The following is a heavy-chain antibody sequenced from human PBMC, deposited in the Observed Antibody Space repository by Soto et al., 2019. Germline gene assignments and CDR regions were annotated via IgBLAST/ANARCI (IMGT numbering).Heavy chain of an antibody. V-gene: IGHV4-61*01. CDR3: AGYNWNYYFDP. J-gene: IGHJ5*02. CDR1: GGSVRDGSYY. Sequence: SETLSLTCTVSGGSVRDGSYYWAWLRQPPGKGLEWIGHIYHSGSTIYNPSLKSRVTISIDTSKSQFPLNLNSMTAADTAVYYCAGYNWNYYFDPWGQGTLVTVSS. D-gene: IGHD1-7*01. CDR2: IYHSGST.